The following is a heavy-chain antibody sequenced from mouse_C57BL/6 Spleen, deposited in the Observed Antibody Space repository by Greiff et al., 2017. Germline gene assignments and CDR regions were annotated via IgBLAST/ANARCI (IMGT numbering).Heavy chain of an antibody. CDR3: ARSHYYGSSYWYFDV. V-gene: IGHV1-80*01. CDR2: IYPGDGDT. CDR1: GYAFRSYW. J-gene: IGHJ1*03. D-gene: IGHD1-1*01. Sequence: QVQLKESGAELVKPGASVKISCKASGYAFRSYWMNWVKQRPGKGLEWIGQIYPGDGDTNYNGKFKGKATLTADKSSSTAYMQLSSLTSEDSAVYFCARSHYYGSSYWYFDVWGTGTTVTVSS.